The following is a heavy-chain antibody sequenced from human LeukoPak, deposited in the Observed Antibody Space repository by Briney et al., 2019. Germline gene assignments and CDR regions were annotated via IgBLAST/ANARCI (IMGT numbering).Heavy chain of an antibody. CDR2: IKQDGSEE. CDR1: GFTFSESW. J-gene: IGHJ4*02. V-gene: IGHV3-7*03. D-gene: IGHD1-26*01. CDR3: ATFPTTKIDY. Sequence: GGSLRLSCVVSGFTFSESWMSWLRQAPGKGLEWVANIKQDGSEEYYVDSVKGRFTISRDNAQNSLYLQMNSLRVEDTAMYYCATFPTTKIDYWGQGTLVTVSS.